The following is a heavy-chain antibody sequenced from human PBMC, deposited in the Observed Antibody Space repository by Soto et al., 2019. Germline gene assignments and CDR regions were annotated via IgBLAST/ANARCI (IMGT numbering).Heavy chain of an antibody. CDR2: ISGSGGST. V-gene: IGHV3-23*01. Sequence: GGVLSLSCAASGFTFSSYAMSWVRQAPGKGLEWGSAISGSGGSTYYAESVKGRSTNSKDNSKNTLYLQMNSLRAEDAAVYYCAKDPGPLGYCPNGVCSTGWFDPWGQGTLVTVSS. CDR1: GFTFSSYA. CDR3: AKDPGPLGYCPNGVCSTGWFDP. D-gene: IGHD2-8*01. J-gene: IGHJ5*02.